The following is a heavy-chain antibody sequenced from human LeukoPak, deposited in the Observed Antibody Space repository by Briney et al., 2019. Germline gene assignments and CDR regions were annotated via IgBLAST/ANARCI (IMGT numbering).Heavy chain of an antibody. J-gene: IGHJ4*02. V-gene: IGHV4-31*03. CDR3: ARGGNRFGGFYFDY. D-gene: IGHD3-10*01. CDR1: ADSLSSGGHY. Sequence: TLSLTCTVSADSLSSGGHYWAWIRQLPGKGLESIGFIHHSGSSRHNPPLKDRVAISVDASRKQFALRLSSVTAADTAIYYCARGGNRFGGFYFDYWGQGIQVIVSS. CDR2: IHHSGSS.